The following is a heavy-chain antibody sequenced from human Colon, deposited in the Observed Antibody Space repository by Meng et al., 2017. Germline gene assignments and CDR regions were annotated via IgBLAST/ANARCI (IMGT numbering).Heavy chain of an antibody. V-gene: IGHV6-1*01. D-gene: IGHD3-10*01. Sequence: QVQLQQSGPRLGEPSQTLSLTCAISGDSVSSNRALWHWVRQSPSRGLEWLGQTYYRSEWQNHYGVSVKSRITINADTSRNHFSLHLNSVTPEDTAVYYCTTWYGEYWGQGTLVTVSS. CDR3: TTWYGEY. CDR2: TYYRSEWQN. CDR1: GDSVSSNRAL. J-gene: IGHJ4*02.